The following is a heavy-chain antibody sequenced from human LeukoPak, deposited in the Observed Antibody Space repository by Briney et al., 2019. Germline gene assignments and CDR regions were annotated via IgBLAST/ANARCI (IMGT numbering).Heavy chain of an antibody. CDR2: ISSSSSYI. Sequence: GGSLRLPCAASGFTFSSYSMNWVRQAPGKGLEWVSSISSSSSYIYYADSVKGRFTISRDNAKNSLYLQMNSLRAEETAVYYCARDCWDYGSGSYCGIDYWGQGTLVTVSS. V-gene: IGHV3-21*01. CDR1: GFTFSSYS. J-gene: IGHJ4*02. CDR3: ARDCWDYGSGSYCGIDY. D-gene: IGHD3-10*01.